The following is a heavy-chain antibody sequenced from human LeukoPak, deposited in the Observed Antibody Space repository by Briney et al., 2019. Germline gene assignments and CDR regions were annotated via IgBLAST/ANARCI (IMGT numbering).Heavy chain of an antibody. V-gene: IGHV3-53*01. CDR2: IYSGGST. J-gene: IGHJ5*02. CDR1: ALTVSSNY. D-gene: IGHD4-23*01. Sequence: PGGSLRPSFAASALTVSSNYMSWVRHAPGKGLEWGSVIYSGGSTYYADSVKGRFSISSDNSKNTLYLQLTRLRAEDTAVYYCAPGYGGIKWFDPWGQGTLVNVS. CDR3: APGYGGIKWFDP.